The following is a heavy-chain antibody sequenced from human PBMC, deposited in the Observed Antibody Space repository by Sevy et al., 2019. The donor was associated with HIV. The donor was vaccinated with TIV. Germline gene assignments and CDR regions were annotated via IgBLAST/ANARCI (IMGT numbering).Heavy chain of an antibody. J-gene: IGHJ4*02. CDR3: ARDSDNYDILTGYYPFDY. Sequence: ASVKVSCKASGYTFTSYYMHWVRQAPGQGLEWMGIINPSSGSTSYAQKFQGRVTMTRDTSTSTVNMELSSLRSEDTAVYYCARDSDNYDILTGYYPFDYWGQGTLVTVSS. CDR2: INPSSGST. V-gene: IGHV1-46*01. D-gene: IGHD3-9*01. CDR1: GYTFTSYY.